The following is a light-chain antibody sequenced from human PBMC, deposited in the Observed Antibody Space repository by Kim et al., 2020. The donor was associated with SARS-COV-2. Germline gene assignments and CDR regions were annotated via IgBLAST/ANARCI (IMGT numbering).Light chain of an antibody. CDR3: QQYDNLWS. CDR1: QDISNY. J-gene: IGKJ1*01. Sequence: DIQMTQSPSSLSASVGDSVTITCQASQDISNYLNWYQQKPGKAPKLLIYDASNLETGVPSRFSGSGSGTDFTFTISSLQPEDIATYYCQQYDNLWSFGQGTKLDIK. CDR2: DAS. V-gene: IGKV1-33*01.